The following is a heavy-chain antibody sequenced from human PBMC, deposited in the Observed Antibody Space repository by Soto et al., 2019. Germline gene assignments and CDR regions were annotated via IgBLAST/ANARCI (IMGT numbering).Heavy chain of an antibody. V-gene: IGHV1-69*01. CDR2: IIPISETT. J-gene: IGHJ6*02. Sequence: QVQLVQSGAEVKKPGSSVKVSCKASGGTFSSYAISWVRQAPVQGLEWMGGIIPISETTNYAQKFQGRVTITADESKSTAYMELSSLRSEDTAVYYCARSQGSSTSLEIYYYYYYGMDVWGQGTKVTVSS. CDR1: GGTFSSYA. CDR3: ARSQGSSTSLEIYYYYYYGMDV. D-gene: IGHD2-2*01.